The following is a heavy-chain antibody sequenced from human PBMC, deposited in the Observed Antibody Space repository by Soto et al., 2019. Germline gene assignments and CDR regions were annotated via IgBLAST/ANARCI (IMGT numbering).Heavy chain of an antibody. CDR1: GYTFTTYS. V-gene: IGHV1-3*01. Sequence: GASVKVSCKASGYTFTTYSMHWVRQAPGQRLEWMGWINAGNGNTKYSQKLQGRVTITRDTSASTAYMELSSLTSEDTAVYYCARRDGISVAGILDYWGQGTLVTVSS. CDR2: INAGNGNT. D-gene: IGHD6-19*01. CDR3: ARRDGISVAGILDY. J-gene: IGHJ4*02.